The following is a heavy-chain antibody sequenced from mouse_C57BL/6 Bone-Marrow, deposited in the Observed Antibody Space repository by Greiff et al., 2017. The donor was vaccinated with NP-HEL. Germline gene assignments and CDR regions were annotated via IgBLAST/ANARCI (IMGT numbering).Heavy chain of an antibody. J-gene: IGHJ2*01. CDR1: GYTFTEYT. CDR2: FYPGSGSI. CDR3: ARHEEEGGGYGNYRDY. D-gene: IGHD2-1*01. Sequence: QVHVKQSGAELVKPGASVKLSCKASGYTFTEYTIHWVKQRSGQGLEWIGWFYPGSGSIKYNEKFKDKATLTADKSSSTVYMELSRLTSDDSAVYFCARHEEEGGGYGNYRDYWGQGTTLTVSS. V-gene: IGHV1-62-2*01.